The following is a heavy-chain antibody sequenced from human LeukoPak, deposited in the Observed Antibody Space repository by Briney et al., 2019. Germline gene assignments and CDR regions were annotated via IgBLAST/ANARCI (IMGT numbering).Heavy chain of an antibody. V-gene: IGHV4-39*07. CDR3: ARSWGYDFWSGNLLDY. CDR1: GASISSGSNY. D-gene: IGHD3-3*01. Sequence: SETLSLTCSVSGASISSGSNYWGWIRQPPGKGLEWVGSVYYSGSTYYNPSLKSRVTVSIDMSKNQFSLKLSSVTAADTAMYYCARSWGYDFWSGNLLDYWGQGTLVTVSS. CDR2: VYYSGST. J-gene: IGHJ4*02.